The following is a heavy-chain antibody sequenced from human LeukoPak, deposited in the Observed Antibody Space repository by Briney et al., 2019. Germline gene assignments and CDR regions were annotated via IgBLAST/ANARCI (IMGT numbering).Heavy chain of an antibody. J-gene: IGHJ4*02. CDR1: GYTFTSYV. CDR2: VSDYNGNTNNALNT. Sequence: ATVTVSCTASGYTFTSYVISWMQKAPGQGLQCVGWVSDYNGNTNNALNTNYAQKFHGRVTLTTDTSSSTAYLELRSLRSDETGIYSGVGDLGVLTGTFSDFWGQGTLVTVSS. CDR3: VGDLGVLTGTFSDF. V-gene: IGHV1-18*01. D-gene: IGHD3-9*01.